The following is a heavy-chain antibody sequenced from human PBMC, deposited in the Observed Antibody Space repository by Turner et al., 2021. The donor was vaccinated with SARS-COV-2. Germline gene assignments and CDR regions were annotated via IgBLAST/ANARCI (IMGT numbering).Heavy chain of an antibody. CDR1: GLDFPKYA. Sequence: DVQLLESGGGLVQPRGSLRLYCAASGLDFPKYAMSWVSQAQGKGLEWVSSIIAGGVRADYRYSVRGRFTISRDNSKDILYLHMNSLRAEDTAMYYCANARPEWFGDLYYFDTWGQGALVTVSS. CDR3: ANARPEWFGDLYYFDT. CDR2: IIAGGVRA. V-gene: IGHV3-23*01. D-gene: IGHD3-10*01. J-gene: IGHJ4*02.